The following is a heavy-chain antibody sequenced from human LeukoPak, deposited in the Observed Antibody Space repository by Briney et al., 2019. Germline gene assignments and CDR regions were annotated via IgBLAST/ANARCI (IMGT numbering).Heavy chain of an antibody. CDR1: GGTFSSYA. D-gene: IGHD3-10*01. CDR2: IIPIFGTA. V-gene: IGHV1-69*13. CDR3: ASDAFGESIFDP. J-gene: IGHJ5*02. Sequence: SVKVSCKASGGTFSSYAISWVRQAPGQGLEWMGGIIPIFGTANYAQKFQGRVTITADESTSTAYMELRSLRSDDTAVYYCASDAFGESIFDPWGQGTLVTVSS.